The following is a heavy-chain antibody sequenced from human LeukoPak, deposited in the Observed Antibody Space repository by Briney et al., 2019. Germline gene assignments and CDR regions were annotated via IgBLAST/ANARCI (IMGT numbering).Heavy chain of an antibody. D-gene: IGHD4/OR15-4a*01. CDR3: ARGNVIFPDYGGPDFDY. V-gene: IGHV3-23*01. Sequence: GGSLRLSCATSGFTFYNFAMSWVRQAPGKGLEWVSHISGLGEKTYYADSVQGRFTVSRDNSKNTLYLQMNSLRVEDTALYYCARGNVIFPDYGGPDFDYWGQGTQVAVS. CDR2: ISGLGEKT. J-gene: IGHJ4*02. CDR1: GFTFYNFA.